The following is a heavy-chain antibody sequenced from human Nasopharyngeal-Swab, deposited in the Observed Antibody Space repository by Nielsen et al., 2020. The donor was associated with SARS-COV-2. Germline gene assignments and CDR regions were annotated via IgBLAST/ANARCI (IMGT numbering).Heavy chain of an antibody. Sequence: ASVKVSCKASGYPFIGYYIHWVRQARGQGLEWIGWMNPNSGGTHFTQSFQDRATMTRDTSINTAFMELSRLKFDDTAIYFCARGLSYYDDSSAYYLFDSWGQGTLVTVSS. V-gene: IGHV1-2*02. CDR2: MNPNSGGT. D-gene: IGHD3-22*01. CDR1: GYPFIGYY. CDR3: ARGLSYYDDSSAYYLFDS. J-gene: IGHJ4*02.